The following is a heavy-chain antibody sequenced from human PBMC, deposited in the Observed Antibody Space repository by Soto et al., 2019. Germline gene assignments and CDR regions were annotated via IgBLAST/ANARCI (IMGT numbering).Heavy chain of an antibody. CDR1: GGSISSYY. J-gene: IGHJ6*02. CDR2: IYYSGRT. V-gene: IGHV4-59*01. Sequence: SETLSLTCTVSGGSISSYYWSWIRQPPGKGLEWIGYIYYSGRTNYNPSLKSRVTISVDTSKNQFSLKLSSVTAADTAVYYCARWSFPDYYGMDVWGQGTTVTVSS. CDR3: ARWSFPDYYGMDV.